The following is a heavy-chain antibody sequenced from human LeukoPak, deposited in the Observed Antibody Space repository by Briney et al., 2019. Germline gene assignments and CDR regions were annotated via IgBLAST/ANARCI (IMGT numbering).Heavy chain of an antibody. CDR1: GYTFTGYY. V-gene: IGHV1-2*02. D-gene: IGHD6-19*01. Sequence: ASVKVSCKASGYTFTGYYMHWVRQAPGQGLEWMGWINPDSGGTNYAQKFQGRVTMTRDTSISTAYMEVSRLRSDDTAVYYCAREVSGWYGNFDYWGQGTLVSVSS. J-gene: IGHJ4*02. CDR2: INPDSGGT. CDR3: AREVSGWYGNFDY.